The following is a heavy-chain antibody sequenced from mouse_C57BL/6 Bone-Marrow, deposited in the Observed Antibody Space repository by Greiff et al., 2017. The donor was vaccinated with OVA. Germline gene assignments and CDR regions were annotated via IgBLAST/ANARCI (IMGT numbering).Heavy chain of an antibody. V-gene: IGHV5-9*01. CDR2: ISGGGGNT. D-gene: IGHD1-1*01. Sequence: EVQVVESGGGLVKPGGSLKLSCAASGFTFSSYTMSWVRQTPEKRLEWVATISGGGGNTYYPDSVKGRFTISRDNAKNTLYLQMSSLRSEDTALYYCARRGCYHYGSRGGYAMDYWGQGTSVTVSS. CDR3: ARRGCYHYGSRGGYAMDY. CDR1: GFTFSSYT. J-gene: IGHJ4*01.